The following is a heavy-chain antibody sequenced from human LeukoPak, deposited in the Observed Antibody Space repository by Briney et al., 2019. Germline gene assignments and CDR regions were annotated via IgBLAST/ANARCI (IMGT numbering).Heavy chain of an antibody. CDR1: GYTFTGYY. CDR2: INPNSGDT. D-gene: IGHD3-10*01. J-gene: IGHJ4*02. V-gene: IGHV1-2*06. Sequence: GASVKVSCKASGYTFTGYYMHWVRQAPGQGLEWMGRINPNSGDTNYAQNFQGRVTMTRDTSGSTSNMELSRLRSDDTAVYYCARERRFGDLLLFDYWGQGTLVTVSS. CDR3: ARERRFGDLLLFDY.